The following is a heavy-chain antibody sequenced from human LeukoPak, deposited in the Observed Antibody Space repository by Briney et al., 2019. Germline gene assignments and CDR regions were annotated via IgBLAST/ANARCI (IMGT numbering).Heavy chain of an antibody. CDR2: INAGNGNT. J-gene: IGHJ4*02. D-gene: IGHD3-22*01. V-gene: IGHV1-3*01. CDR1: GYTFTSYA. Sequence: ASVKVSCKASGYTFTSYAMHWVRQAPRQRLEWMGWINAGNGNTKYSQKFQGRVTITRDTSASTAYMELSSLRSEDTAVYYCARVLRLLRTLDYWGQGTLVTVSS. CDR3: ARVLRLLRTLDY.